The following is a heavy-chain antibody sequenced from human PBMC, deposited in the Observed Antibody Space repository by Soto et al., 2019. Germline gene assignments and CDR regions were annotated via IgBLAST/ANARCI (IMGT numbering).Heavy chain of an antibody. D-gene: IGHD6-13*01. CDR3: ANGYSSSWYSRDAFDI. V-gene: IGHV3-30*18. Sequence: PGGSLRLSCAASGFTFSSYGMHWVRQAPGKGLEWVAVISYDGSNKYYADSVKGRFTISRDNSKNTLYLQTNSLRAEDTAVYYFANGYSSSWYSRDAFDIWGQGTMVTVAS. J-gene: IGHJ3*02. CDR1: GFTFSSYG. CDR2: ISYDGSNK.